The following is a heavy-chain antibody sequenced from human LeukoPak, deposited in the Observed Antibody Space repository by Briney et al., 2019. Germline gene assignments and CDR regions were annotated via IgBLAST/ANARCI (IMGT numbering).Heavy chain of an antibody. Sequence: SETLCLTCTVSGGTFSSYYWSWVRQPPGKRLEWIGHIYYSGSTNYNPSLKSRVTISVDTSKTQFSLKLSSVTAADTAVYYCASRSSIWSGYQDTLYYFDSWGQGTLVTVSS. CDR3: ASRSSIWSGYQDTLYYFDS. V-gene: IGHV4-59*01. CDR1: GGTFSSYY. CDR2: IYYSGST. D-gene: IGHD3-3*01. J-gene: IGHJ4*02.